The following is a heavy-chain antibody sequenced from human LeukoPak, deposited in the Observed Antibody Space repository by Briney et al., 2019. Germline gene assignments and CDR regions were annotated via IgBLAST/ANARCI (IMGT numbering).Heavy chain of an antibody. CDR2: IYPGDSDT. CDR1: GYIFSSHW. D-gene: IGHD3-10*01. V-gene: IGHV5-51*01. Sequence: GEALKISCKGSGYIFSSHWIAWVRQMPGKGLELMGVIYPGDSDTTYSPSFQGQVTISVDKSISTAYLQWGSLRASDTAMYYCARQWGRGSGSYLAYWGQGTVVTVSS. J-gene: IGHJ4*02. CDR3: ARQWGRGSGSYLAY.